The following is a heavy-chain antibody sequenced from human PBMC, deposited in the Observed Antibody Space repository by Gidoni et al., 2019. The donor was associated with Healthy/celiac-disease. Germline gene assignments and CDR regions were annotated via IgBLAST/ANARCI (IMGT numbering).Heavy chain of an antibody. Sequence: QVQLQESGPGLVKPSQTLSLTCTVSGGSISSVGYYWSWIRQHPGKGLEWSGYIYYSGSTYYNPSLKSRVTISVDTSKNQFSLKLSSVTAADTAVYYCARDRPGDFWSGYNWFDPWGQGTLVTVSS. V-gene: IGHV4-31*03. CDR2: IYYSGST. D-gene: IGHD3-3*01. CDR1: GGSISSVGYY. J-gene: IGHJ5*02. CDR3: ARDRPGDFWSGYNWFDP.